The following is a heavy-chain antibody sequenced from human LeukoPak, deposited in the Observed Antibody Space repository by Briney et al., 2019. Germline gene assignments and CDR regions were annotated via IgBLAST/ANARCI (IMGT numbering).Heavy chain of an antibody. CDR3: ARGPLHGGYYFDY. CDR1: GGSFSGYY. D-gene: IGHD2-15*01. V-gene: IGHV4-34*01. CDR2: INHSGST. J-gene: IGHJ4*02. Sequence: PSETLSLTCAVYGGSFSGYYWSWIRQPPGKGLEWIGEINHSGSTNYNLSLKSRVTISVDTSKNQFSLKLSSVTAADTAVYYCARGPLHGGYYFDYWGQGTLVTVSS.